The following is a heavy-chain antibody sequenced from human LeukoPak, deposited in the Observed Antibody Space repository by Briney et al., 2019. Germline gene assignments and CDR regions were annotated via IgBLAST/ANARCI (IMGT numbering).Heavy chain of an antibody. CDR1: GGSFSGYY. CDR3: ARYGGGYSGPTYFDY. Sequence: SETLSLICAVYGGSFSGYYWSWIRQPAGKGLEWIGRIYTSGSTNYNPSLKSRVTISVDTSKNQFSLKLSSVTAADTAVYYCARYGGGYSGPTYFDYWGQGTLVTVSS. V-gene: IGHV4-59*10. J-gene: IGHJ4*02. D-gene: IGHD5-12*01. CDR2: IYTSGST.